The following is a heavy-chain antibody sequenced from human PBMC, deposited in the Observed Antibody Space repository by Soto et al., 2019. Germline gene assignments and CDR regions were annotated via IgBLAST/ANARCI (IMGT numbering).Heavy chain of an antibody. CDR1: GYTFTAYY. D-gene: IGHD3-22*01. V-gene: IGHV1-2*02. CDR3: ARMYDSSGQPSHYFDP. CDR2: INPNSGGT. J-gene: IGHJ5*02. Sequence: QVQLVQSGAEVKRPGASVKVSCKPSGYTFTAYYLHWVRQAPGQGLEWMGWINPNSGGTNYAQKFQGRVTMTRDTSISTAYMELSGLRSDDTAMYYCARMYDSSGQPSHYFDPWGQGTLVTVSS.